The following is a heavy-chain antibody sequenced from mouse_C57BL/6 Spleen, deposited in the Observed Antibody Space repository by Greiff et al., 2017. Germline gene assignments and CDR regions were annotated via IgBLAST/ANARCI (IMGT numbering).Heavy chain of an antibody. J-gene: IGHJ4*01. CDR2: IWSDGST. CDR3: ARHDGDYCGSLYALDY. D-gene: IGHD2-13*01. Sequence: QVQLQQSGPGLVAPSQCLSITCTASGFSLTSYGVHWVRQPPGKGLEWLVVIWSDGSTTYNSALKSRLSTSKDNSKSQVFLKMNSLPTDDTAVYYCARHDGDYCGSLYALDYWGQGTSGTVSS. V-gene: IGHV2-6-1*01. CDR1: GFSLTSYG.